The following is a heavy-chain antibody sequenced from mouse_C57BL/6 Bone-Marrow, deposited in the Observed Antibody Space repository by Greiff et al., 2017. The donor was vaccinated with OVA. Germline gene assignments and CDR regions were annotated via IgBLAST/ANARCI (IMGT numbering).Heavy chain of an antibody. V-gene: IGHV1-69*01. CDR3: ARSGYSNYYAWFAY. Sequence: QVQLQQPGAELVMPGASVKLSCKASGYTFTSYWMHWVKQRPGQGLEWIGEIDPSDSYTNYNQKFKGKSTLTVDKSSSTAYMQLSSLTSDDSAVYYCARSGYSNYYAWFAYWGQGTLVTVSA. D-gene: IGHD2-5*01. CDR1: GYTFTSYW. J-gene: IGHJ3*01. CDR2: IDPSDSYT.